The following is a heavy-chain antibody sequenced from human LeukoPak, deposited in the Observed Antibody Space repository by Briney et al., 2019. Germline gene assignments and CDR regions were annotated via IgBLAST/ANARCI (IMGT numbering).Heavy chain of an antibody. V-gene: IGHV3-23*03. J-gene: IGHJ5*02. CDR1: GFTFSSYA. CDR3: ARGDCSSSSCFVFDP. CDR2: LYSGGPT. D-gene: IGHD2-2*01. Sequence: PGGSLRLSCAASGFTFSSYAMSWVRQAPGKGLEWVSVLYSGGPTYYADSVKGRFTISRDNSKNTLYLQMNSLRVEDTAVYYCARGDCSSSSCFVFDPWGQGTLVSVSS.